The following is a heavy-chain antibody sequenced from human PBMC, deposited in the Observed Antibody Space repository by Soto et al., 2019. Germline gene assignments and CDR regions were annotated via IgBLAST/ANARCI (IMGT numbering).Heavy chain of an antibody. J-gene: IGHJ4*02. Sequence: EVQLLESGGGLVQPGGSLRLSCAASGLTFSTYAMSWVRKAPGKGLEWVSAISGSGGSTYYADSVKGRFTISRDNSKNTLYLQVNSLRAEDTGVYYCAKVYYNFWSGYDYWGQGALVTVSS. CDR3: AKVYYNFWSGYDY. D-gene: IGHD3-3*01. CDR1: GLTFSTYA. V-gene: IGHV3-23*01. CDR2: ISGSGGST.